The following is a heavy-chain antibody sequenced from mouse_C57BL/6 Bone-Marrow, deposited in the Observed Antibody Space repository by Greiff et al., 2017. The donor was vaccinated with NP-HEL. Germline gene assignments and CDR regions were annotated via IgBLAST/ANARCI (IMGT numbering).Heavy chain of an antibody. CDR2: IFPGSGST. V-gene: IGHV1-75*01. Sequence: VKLVESGPELVKPGASVKISCKASGYTFTDYYINWVKQRPGQGLEWIGWIFPGSGSTYYNEKFKGKATLTVDKSSSTAYMLLSSLTSEDSAVYFCARDGPYYGSTWFAYWGQGTLVTVSA. D-gene: IGHD1-1*01. CDR1: GYTFTDYY. CDR3: ARDGPYYGSTWFAY. J-gene: IGHJ3*01.